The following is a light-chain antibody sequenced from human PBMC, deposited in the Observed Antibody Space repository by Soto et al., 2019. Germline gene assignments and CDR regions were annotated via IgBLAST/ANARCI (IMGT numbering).Light chain of an antibody. CDR3: QQYNNWPRGT. CDR1: QSVGSD. J-gene: IGKJ1*01. CDR2: GAS. Sequence: IVMTQSPATLSVSLGERATLSCRASQSVGSDLAWYLQKPGQAPRLLIYGASTRATGIPARFSGSGSGTEFTLTISSLQSEDFAVYYCQQYNNWPRGTFGQGTKVDIK. V-gene: IGKV3-15*01.